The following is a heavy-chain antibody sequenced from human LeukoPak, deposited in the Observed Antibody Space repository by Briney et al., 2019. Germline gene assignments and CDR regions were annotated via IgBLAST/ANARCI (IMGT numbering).Heavy chain of an antibody. CDR2: IYYSGST. D-gene: IGHD3-16*01. V-gene: IGHV4-59*01. Sequence: SETLSLTCTVSGGSISSYYWSWIRQPPGKGLEWIGYIYYSGSTNYNPSLKSRVTISVDTSKNQFSLKLSSVTAADTAMYYCARSLRGRAYYFDYWGQGTLVTVSS. CDR3: ARSLRGRAYYFDY. CDR1: GGSISSYY. J-gene: IGHJ4*02.